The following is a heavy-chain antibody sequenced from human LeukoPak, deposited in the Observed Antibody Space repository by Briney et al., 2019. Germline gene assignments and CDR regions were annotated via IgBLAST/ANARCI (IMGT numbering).Heavy chain of an antibody. V-gene: IGHV3-66*01. J-gene: IGHJ4*02. CDR2: IYSGGST. CDR1: GFTVSSSD. CDR3: SKEGSAAGPHFDY. Sequence: GGSLRLSCAASGFTVSSSDLSWVRQAPGKGPEWVSIIYSGGSTYYADSVKGRFTISRDSSKNTLYLQMNSLRAEDTAIYYCSKEGSAAGPHFDYWGQGILVTVSS. D-gene: IGHD6-13*01.